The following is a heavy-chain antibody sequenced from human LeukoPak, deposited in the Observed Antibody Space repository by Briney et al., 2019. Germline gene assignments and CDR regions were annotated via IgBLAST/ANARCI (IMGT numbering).Heavy chain of an antibody. J-gene: IGHJ4*02. D-gene: IGHD5-12*01. V-gene: IGHV4-59*08. CDR3: ARMGGYSGYATH. CDR2: IYYSGTT. Sequence: SETLSLTCTVSGGSISTYYWSWIRQPPGKGLGGMGYIYYSGTTNYNPSLKNRVTISLDTSKNQFSLNLGSVTAADTAVYFCARMGGYSGYATHWGQGTLVTVSS. CDR1: GGSISTYY.